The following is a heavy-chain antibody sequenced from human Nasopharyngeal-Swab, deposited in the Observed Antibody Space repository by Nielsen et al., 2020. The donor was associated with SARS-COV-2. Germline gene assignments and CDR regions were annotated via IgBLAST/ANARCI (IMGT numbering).Heavy chain of an antibody. J-gene: IGHJ4*02. CDR2: VNGDGSGT. Sequence: GESLKISCAVSGFSGYDMNWVRQAPGKGLVWVSRVNGDGSGTGHADSVKGRFTISRDNAKSMLYLQMNSLRAEDTAVYYCAVGQHAGAFDYWGQGTLVTVSS. CDR3: AVGQHAGAFDY. D-gene: IGHD1-26*01. V-gene: IGHV3-74*01. CDR1: GFSGYD.